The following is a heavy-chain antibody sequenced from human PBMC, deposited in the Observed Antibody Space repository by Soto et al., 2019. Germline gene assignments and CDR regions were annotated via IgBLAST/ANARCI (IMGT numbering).Heavy chain of an antibody. J-gene: IGHJ6*02. V-gene: IGHV3-33*01. CDR3: ARDQTYCGGDCKTGDYYYGMDV. D-gene: IGHD2-21*02. Sequence: GGSLRLSCAASGFTFSSYGMHWVRQAPGKGLEWVAVIWYDGSNKYYADSVKGRFTISRDNSKNTLYLQMNSLRAEDTAVYYCARDQTYCGGDCKTGDYYYGMDVWGQGTTVTVSS. CDR2: IWYDGSNK. CDR1: GFTFSSYG.